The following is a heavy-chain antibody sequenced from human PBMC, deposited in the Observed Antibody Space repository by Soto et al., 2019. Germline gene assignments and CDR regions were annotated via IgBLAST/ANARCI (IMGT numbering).Heavy chain of an antibody. Sequence: SETLSLTCTVSGGSISSGGYYWSWIRQHPGKGLEWIGYIYYSGNTYYNPSLKSRVTISVDTSKNQFSLKLSSVTAADTALYYCARAVADNDDTFDIWGQGTMVTVSS. CDR3: ARAVADNDDTFDI. J-gene: IGHJ3*02. V-gene: IGHV4-31*03. CDR2: IYYSGNT. D-gene: IGHD6-19*01. CDR1: GGSISSGGYY.